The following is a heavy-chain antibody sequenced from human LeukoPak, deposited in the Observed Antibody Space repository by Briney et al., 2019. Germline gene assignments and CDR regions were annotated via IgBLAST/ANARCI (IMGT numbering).Heavy chain of an antibody. CDR2: IYPGDSDT. CDR3: ARQVAAAAHNWFDP. D-gene: IGHD6-13*01. V-gene: IGHV5-51*01. CDR1: GYSFTSYW. Sequence: GESLKISCQGSGYSFTSYWIGWVRQMPGKGLEWMGLIYPGDSDTRYSPSFQGQVTISADKSISTAYLQWSSLKASDTAMYYCARQVAAAAHNWFDPWGQGTLVTVSS. J-gene: IGHJ5*02.